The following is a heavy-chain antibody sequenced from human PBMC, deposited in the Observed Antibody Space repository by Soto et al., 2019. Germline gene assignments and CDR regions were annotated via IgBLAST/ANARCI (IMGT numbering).Heavy chain of an antibody. V-gene: IGHV3-7*01. Sequence: GGSLRLSCAASGFTFSSYWMSWVRQAPGKGLEWVANIKQDGSEKYYVDSVKGRFTISRDNAKNSLYLQMNSLRAEDTAVYYCAVSLNYYDSSGYYSSGYWGQGT. D-gene: IGHD3-22*01. CDR2: IKQDGSEK. CDR3: AVSLNYYDSSGYYSSGY. J-gene: IGHJ4*02. CDR1: GFTFSSYW.